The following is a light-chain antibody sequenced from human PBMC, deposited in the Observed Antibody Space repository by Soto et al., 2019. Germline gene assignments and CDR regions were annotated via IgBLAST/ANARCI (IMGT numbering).Light chain of an antibody. J-gene: IGLJ2*01. CDR2: EVS. CDR3: CSYAGSSDVV. CDR1: SSVVGSYNL. V-gene: IGLV2-23*02. Sequence: QSALTQPASVSGSPGQSITISCTGTSSVVGSYNLVSWYQQHPGKAPKLMIYEVSKRPSGVSNRFSGSKSGNTASLTISGLQAEDEADYYCCSYAGSSDVVFGGGTKLTVL.